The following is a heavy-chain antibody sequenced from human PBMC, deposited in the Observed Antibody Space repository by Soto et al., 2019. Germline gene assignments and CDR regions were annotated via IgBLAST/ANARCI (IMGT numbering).Heavy chain of an antibody. CDR3: ARAPRGNYGYPSYFDY. Sequence: SETLSLTCTVSGGSISSSSYYWGWIRQPPGKGLEWIGSIYYSGYTYYNPSLKSRVTISVDTSKNQFSLKLSSVTAADTAVYYCARAPRGNYGYPSYFDYWGQGTLVT. CDR1: GGSISSSSYY. V-gene: IGHV4-39*01. CDR2: IYYSGYT. D-gene: IGHD3-10*01. J-gene: IGHJ4*02.